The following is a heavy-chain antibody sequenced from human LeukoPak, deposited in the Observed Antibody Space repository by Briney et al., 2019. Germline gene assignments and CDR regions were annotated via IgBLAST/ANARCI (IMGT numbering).Heavy chain of an antibody. D-gene: IGHD3-22*01. Sequence: ASVTVSCKASGYTFTSYGMSWVRQAPGQGLEWMGWISAYNGNTNYAQKLQGRVTMTTDTSTSTAYMELRSLRSDDTAVYYCARDIYYYDSSGYYHDYYYYYGMDVWGQGTTVTVSS. V-gene: IGHV1-18*01. CDR2: ISAYNGNT. CDR3: ARDIYYYDSSGYYHDYYYYYGMDV. J-gene: IGHJ6*02. CDR1: GYTFTSYG.